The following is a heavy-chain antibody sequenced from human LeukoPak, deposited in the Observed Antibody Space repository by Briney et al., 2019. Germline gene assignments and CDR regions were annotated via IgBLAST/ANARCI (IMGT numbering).Heavy chain of an antibody. D-gene: IGHD6-6*01. CDR3: ARTFRRGIAARYFDY. CDR1: GGSFSGYY. CDR2: INHSGST. Sequence: SSETLSLTCAVYGGSFSGYYWSWIRQPPGKGLEWIGEINHSGSTNYNPSLKSRVTMSVDTSKNQFSLKLSSVTAADTAVYYCARTFRRGIAARYFDYWGQGTLVTVSS. J-gene: IGHJ4*02. V-gene: IGHV4-34*01.